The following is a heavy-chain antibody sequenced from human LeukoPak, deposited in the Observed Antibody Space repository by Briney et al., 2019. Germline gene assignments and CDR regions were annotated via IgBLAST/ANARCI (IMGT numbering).Heavy chain of an antibody. J-gene: IGHJ4*02. CDR2: IKQDGSEK. D-gene: IGHD3-22*01. CDR3: ARCNWGYYDSSGQPIDY. V-gene: IGHV3-7*01. Sequence: GGSLRLSCAASGFTFSSYWMSWVRQAPGKGLEWVANIKQDGSEKYYVDSVKGRFTISRDNAKNSLYLQMNSLGAEDTAVYYCARCNWGYYDSSGQPIDYWGQGTLVTVSS. CDR1: GFTFSSYW.